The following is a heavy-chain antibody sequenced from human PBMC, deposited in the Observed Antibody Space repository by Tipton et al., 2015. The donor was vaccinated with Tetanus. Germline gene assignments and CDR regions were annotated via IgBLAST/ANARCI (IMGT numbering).Heavy chain of an antibody. D-gene: IGHD1-26*01. CDR3: AREWAGITKRDVGGF. Sequence: SLRLSCAASGFTFSSSAMNWVRQAPGKGLEWVSNISGRGGSPYYTDSVKGRFTISRANSKNLLYLQMDSLRAEGTAIYYCAREWAGITKRDVGGFWGPGPLVTVPS. V-gene: IGHV3-23*01. J-gene: IGHJ1*01. CDR2: ISGRGGSP. CDR1: GFTFSSSA.